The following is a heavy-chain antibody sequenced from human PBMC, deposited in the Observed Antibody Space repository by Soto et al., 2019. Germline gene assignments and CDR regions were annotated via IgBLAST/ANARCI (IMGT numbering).Heavy chain of an antibody. Sequence: SETLSLTCSVSGGSINSSSYFWGWVRQPPGKGLEWIGEINHSGSTNYNPSLKSRVTISVDTSKNQFSLKLSSVTAADTAVYYCARGLLGYSYSDYWGQGTLVTVSS. CDR1: GGSINSSSYF. D-gene: IGHD5-18*01. CDR2: INHSGST. V-gene: IGHV4-39*07. J-gene: IGHJ4*02. CDR3: ARGLLGYSYSDY.